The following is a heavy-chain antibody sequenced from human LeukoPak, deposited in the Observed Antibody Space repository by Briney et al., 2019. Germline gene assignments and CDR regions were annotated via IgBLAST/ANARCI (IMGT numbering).Heavy chain of an antibody. V-gene: IGHV1-69*01. CDR3: AKRGDVDTAMHYYYYGMDV. D-gene: IGHD5-18*01. CDR1: GYTCTSYY. Sequence: SVKVSCKASGYTCTSYYMYWVRQAPGQGLEWMGGIIPLFGTANYAQKFQGRVTITADESTSTAYMELSSLRSEDTAVYYCAKRGDVDTAMHYYYYGMDVWGQGTTVTVSS. CDR2: IIPLFGTA. J-gene: IGHJ6*02.